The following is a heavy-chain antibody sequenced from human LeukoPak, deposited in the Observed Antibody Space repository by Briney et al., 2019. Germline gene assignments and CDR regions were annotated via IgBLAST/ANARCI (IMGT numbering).Heavy chain of an antibody. CDR1: GYTFTSYD. V-gene: IGHV1-8*01. J-gene: IGHJ4*02. D-gene: IGHD1-1*01. CDR2: MNPNSGNT. Sequence: ASVKVSCRASGYTFTSYDINWVRQATGQGLEWMGWMNPNSGNTGYAQKLQGRVTMTTDTSTSTAYMELRSLRSDDTAVYYCARVGSSAWRDYWGQGTLVTVSS. CDR3: ARVGSSAWRDY.